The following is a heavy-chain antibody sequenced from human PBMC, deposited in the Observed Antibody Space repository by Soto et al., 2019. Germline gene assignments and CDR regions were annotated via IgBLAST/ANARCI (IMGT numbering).Heavy chain of an antibody. Sequence: EVQLLESGGGLVQPGGSLRLSCAASGFTFSSYAMSWVRQAPGKGLEWVSAISGSGGSTYYADSVKGRFTISRDNSKNPLYLQMNSLRAEDTAVYYCAKLLWFGELLDYWGQGTLVTVSS. J-gene: IGHJ4*02. CDR3: AKLLWFGELLDY. CDR1: GFTFSSYA. V-gene: IGHV3-23*01. CDR2: ISGSGGST. D-gene: IGHD3-10*01.